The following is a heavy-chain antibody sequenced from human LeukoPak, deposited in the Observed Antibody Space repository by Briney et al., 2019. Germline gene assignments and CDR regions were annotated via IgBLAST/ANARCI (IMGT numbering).Heavy chain of an antibody. CDR3: AREGHCSGGSCYAGFDP. CDR1: GYTFTSYY. V-gene: IGHV1-46*01. Sequence: ASVKVSCKASGYTFTSYYMHWVRQAPVQGLEWMGIINPSGGSTSYAQKFQGRVTMTRDTSTSKVYMELSSLRSEDTAVYYCAREGHCSGGSCYAGFDPWGQGTLVTVSS. D-gene: IGHD2-15*01. CDR2: INPSGGST. J-gene: IGHJ5*01.